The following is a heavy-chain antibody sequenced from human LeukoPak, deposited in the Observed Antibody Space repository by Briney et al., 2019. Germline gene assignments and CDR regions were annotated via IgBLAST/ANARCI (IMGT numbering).Heavy chain of an antibody. CDR2: ISGSGGST. J-gene: IGHJ4*02. Sequence: GGSLRLSCAASGFIFGSYVMSWVRPAPGKGLEWVSGISGSGGSTYNADSVKGRFTISRDNSKNTLYLQMNSLRAEDTAVYYCARWDCVSLSCYSYFDHWGQGTLVTVSS. CDR3: ARWDCVSLSCYSYFDH. CDR1: GFIFGSYV. D-gene: IGHD2-15*01. V-gene: IGHV3-23*01.